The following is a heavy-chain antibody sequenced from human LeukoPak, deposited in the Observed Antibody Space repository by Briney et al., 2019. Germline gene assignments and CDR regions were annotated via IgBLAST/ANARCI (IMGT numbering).Heavy chain of an antibody. J-gene: IGHJ4*02. CDR1: GFTYSSYW. D-gene: IGHD3-22*01. CDR3: AKDFSHYYDSSGYYYSGELDY. Sequence: GGSLRLSCAASGFTYSSYWMSWVRQAPGKGLEWVANIKEDGSEKYYVHSVKGRFTISRENAKNALYLQMNSLRAEDTAVYYCAKDFSHYYDSSGYYYSGELDYWGQGTLVTVSS. V-gene: IGHV3-7*03. CDR2: IKEDGSEK.